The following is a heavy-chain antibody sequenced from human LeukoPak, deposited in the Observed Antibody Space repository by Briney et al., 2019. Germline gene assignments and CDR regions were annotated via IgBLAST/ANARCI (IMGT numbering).Heavy chain of an antibody. D-gene: IGHD6-13*01. V-gene: IGHV4-4*09. J-gene: IGHJ5*02. Sequence: SETLSLTCTVSGGSISSYYWSWVRQPPGKGLEWIGYIYTSGSTNYNPSLKSRVTISVDTSKNQFSLKLSSVTAADTAVYYCARSLGSSSWYGGWFDPWGQGTLVTVSS. CDR1: GGSISSYY. CDR3: ARSLGSSSWYGGWFDP. CDR2: IYTSGST.